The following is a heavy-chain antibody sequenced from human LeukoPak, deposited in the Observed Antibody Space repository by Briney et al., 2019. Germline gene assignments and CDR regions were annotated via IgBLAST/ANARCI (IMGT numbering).Heavy chain of an antibody. CDR1: GYTFTSYY. J-gene: IGHJ4*02. D-gene: IGHD3-10*01. CDR2: INPTGGST. V-gene: IGHV1-46*01. CDR3: ARDRGWELRWFELDY. Sequence: ASVKVSCKASGYTFTSYYMHWVRQAPGQGLVWMGIINPTGGSTTYAQKFQGRVTMTRDMSTSSVYMELSSLRSEDTAVYYCARDRGWELRWFELDYWGQGTLVTVSS.